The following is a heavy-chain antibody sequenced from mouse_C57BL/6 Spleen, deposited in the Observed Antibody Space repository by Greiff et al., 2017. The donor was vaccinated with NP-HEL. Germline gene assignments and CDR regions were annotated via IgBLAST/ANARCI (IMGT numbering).Heavy chain of an antibody. D-gene: IGHD4-1*01. CDR2: ISDGGSYT. CDR3: ASLTAHYAMDY. Sequence: EVKLMESGGGLVKPGGSLKLSCAASGFTFSSYAMSWVRQTPEKRLEWVATISDGGSYTYYPDNVKGRFTISRDNAKNNLYLQMSHLKSEDTAMYYCASLTAHYAMDYWGQGTSVTVSS. J-gene: IGHJ4*01. V-gene: IGHV5-4*03. CDR1: GFTFSSYA.